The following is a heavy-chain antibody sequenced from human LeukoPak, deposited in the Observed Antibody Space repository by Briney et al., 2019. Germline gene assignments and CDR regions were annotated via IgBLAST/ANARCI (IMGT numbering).Heavy chain of an antibody. D-gene: IGHD6-13*01. CDR1: GFSFENYA. Sequence: PGGSLRLSCAASGFSFENYAMSWVRQAPGKGLEWVSAIGGSGATGSPDYADSVKGRFTISRDNSKNTLYLQMNSLRAEDTAVYYCAKDRSSRIDYWGQGTLVTVSS. CDR2: IGGSGATGSP. J-gene: IGHJ4*02. V-gene: IGHV3-23*01. CDR3: AKDRSSRIDY.